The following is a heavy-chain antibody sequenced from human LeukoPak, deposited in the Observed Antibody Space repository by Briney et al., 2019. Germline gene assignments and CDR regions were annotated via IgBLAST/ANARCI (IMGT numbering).Heavy chain of an antibody. V-gene: IGHV5-51*01. Sequence: GESLKISCEGSGYRFTSYWIAWVRQMPGKGLEWMRIIYPDDSDTRYSPSFQGQVTISADKSISTAYLQWSSLKASGTAMYYCARLRGIVGATRGAFDIWGKGTTVTVSS. CDR2: IYPDDSDT. CDR3: ARLRGIVGATRGAFDI. J-gene: IGHJ6*04. D-gene: IGHD1-26*01. CDR1: GYRFTSYW.